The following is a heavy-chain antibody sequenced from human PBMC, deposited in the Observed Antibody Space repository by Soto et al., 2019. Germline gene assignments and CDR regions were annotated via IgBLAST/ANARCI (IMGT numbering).Heavy chain of an antibody. V-gene: IGHV3-21*01. D-gene: IGHD3-10*01. CDR2: ITGRGTSI. CDR1: GFTFETYS. Sequence: GGSLRLSCDASGFTFETYSVNWVRQAAGKGLEWVASITGRGTSIYYADSVKGRFTISRDNAKNSLYLQMNKLRAEDTAVYYCARDMLLRGVVICGMDVWGQGTTVTVSS. CDR3: ARDMLLRGVVICGMDV. J-gene: IGHJ6*02.